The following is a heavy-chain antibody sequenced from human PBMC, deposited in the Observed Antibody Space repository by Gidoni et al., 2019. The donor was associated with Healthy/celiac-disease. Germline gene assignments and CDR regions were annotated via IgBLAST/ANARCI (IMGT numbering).Heavy chain of an antibody. CDR3: ARGWMVRGS. V-gene: IGHV1-69*15. Sequence: RIIPIFGTANYAQKFQGRVTITADESTSTAYMELSSLRSEDTAVYYCARGWMVRGSWGQGTLVTVSS. D-gene: IGHD3-10*01. J-gene: IGHJ5*02. CDR2: IIPIFGTA.